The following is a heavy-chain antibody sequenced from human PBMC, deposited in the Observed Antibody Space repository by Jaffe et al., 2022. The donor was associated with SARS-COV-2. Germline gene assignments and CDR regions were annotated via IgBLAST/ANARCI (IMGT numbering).Heavy chain of an antibody. CDR1: GGTFSSYA. Sequence: QVQLVQSGAEVKKPGSSVKVSCKASGGTFSSYAFSWVRQAPGQGLEWMGGIIPTFGTPNHAQKFQGRIAITADESTSTAYMELSSLRSDDTAMYYCARDYSGSYYGWFDPWGQGTLVTVSS. V-gene: IGHV1-69*01. CDR2: IIPTFGTP. D-gene: IGHD1-26*01. J-gene: IGHJ5*02. CDR3: ARDYSGSYYGWFDP.